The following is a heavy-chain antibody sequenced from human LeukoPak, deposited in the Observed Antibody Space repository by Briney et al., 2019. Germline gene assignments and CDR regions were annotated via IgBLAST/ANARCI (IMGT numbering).Heavy chain of an antibody. Sequence: GRSLRLSCAASGFIFDDYAMHWVRQAPGKGLEWVSGISWNSGSIGYADSVKGRFTISRDNAKNSLYLQMNSLRAEDMALYYCAKGYSYAYKHYFDYWGQGTLVTVSS. J-gene: IGHJ4*02. D-gene: IGHD5-18*01. CDR3: AKGYSYAYKHYFDY. CDR1: GFIFDDYA. V-gene: IGHV3-9*03. CDR2: ISWNSGSI.